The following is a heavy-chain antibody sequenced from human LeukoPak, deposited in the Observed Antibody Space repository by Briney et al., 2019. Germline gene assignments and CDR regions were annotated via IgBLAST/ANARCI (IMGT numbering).Heavy chain of an antibody. Sequence: SETLSLTCTVSGGSISSSSYYWGWIRQPPGKGLEWIGSIYYSGSTYHNPSLKSRVTISVDTSKNQFSLKLSSVTAADTAVYYCARHGIAAAGRKVPYYFDYWGQGTLVTVSS. CDR3: ARHGIAAAGRKVPYYFDY. CDR2: IYYSGST. V-gene: IGHV4-39*01. J-gene: IGHJ4*02. CDR1: GGSISSSSYY. D-gene: IGHD6-13*01.